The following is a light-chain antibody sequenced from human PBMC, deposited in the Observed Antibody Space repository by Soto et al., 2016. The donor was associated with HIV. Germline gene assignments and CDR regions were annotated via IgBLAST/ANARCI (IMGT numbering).Light chain of an antibody. Sequence: ELTQPPSVSVSPGQTARITCSGDALPKQYAYWYQQRPGQAPVLVIYKDTERPSGIPERFSGSSSGATVTLTISGVQTEDEADYYCQSADSSGTFVVFGGGTKLTVL. CDR3: QSADSSGTFVV. CDR1: ALPKQY. V-gene: IGLV3-25*03. CDR2: KDT. J-gene: IGLJ2*01.